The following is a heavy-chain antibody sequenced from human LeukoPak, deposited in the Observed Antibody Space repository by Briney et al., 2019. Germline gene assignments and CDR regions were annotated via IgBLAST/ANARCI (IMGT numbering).Heavy chain of an antibody. V-gene: IGHV1-18*01. CDR1: GYTFTSYG. D-gene: IGHD6-19*01. CDR2: ISAYNGNT. J-gene: IGHJ6*03. Sequence: ASVKVSCKASGYTFTSYGISWVRQAPGQGLEWMGWISAYNGNTNYAQKLQGRVTMTTDTSTSTAYMELRSLRSDDTAVYYCGRYSSGHGGYYYYYMDVWGKGTTVTVSS. CDR3: GRYSSGHGGYYYYYMDV.